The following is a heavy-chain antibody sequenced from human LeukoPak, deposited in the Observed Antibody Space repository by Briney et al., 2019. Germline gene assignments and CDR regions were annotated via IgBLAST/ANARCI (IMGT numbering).Heavy chain of an antibody. J-gene: IGHJ4*02. CDR2: IYYSGST. V-gene: IGHV4-59*01. CDR3: ARGLFDY. Sequence: PSETLSLTCTVSGGSISSYYWSWIRQPPGKGLEWIGYIYYSGSTNYNPSLKSRVTISVDTSKNQFSLKLSSVTAADTAVYYCARGLFDYWGQGTLVTVSP. CDR1: GGSISSYY.